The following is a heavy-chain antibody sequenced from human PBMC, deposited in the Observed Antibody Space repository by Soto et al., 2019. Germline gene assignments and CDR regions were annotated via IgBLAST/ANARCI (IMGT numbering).Heavy chain of an antibody. CDR3: ARAPPRKFCDASSSCVWGLYGMDV. J-gene: IGHJ6*02. Sequence: GASVKVSCKASGGTFSSYAISWVRQAPGQGLEWMGGIIPIFGTANYAQKFQGRVAITADESTSTAYMELSSLRSEDTAVYYCARAPPRKFCDASSSCVWGLYGMDVWGQGTTVTVSS. CDR2: IIPIFGTA. CDR1: GGTFSSYA. V-gene: IGHV1-69*13. D-gene: IGHD6-13*01.